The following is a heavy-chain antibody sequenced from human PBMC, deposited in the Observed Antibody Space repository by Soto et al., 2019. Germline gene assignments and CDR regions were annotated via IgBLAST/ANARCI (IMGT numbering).Heavy chain of an antibody. Sequence: PVGSLRLSCAASGFTFSSHLMHWVRQAPGQGLEWVSGISGIGGGGSTFYTDSVKGRFTISRDNSKNTLYLQMSSLRVEDTAIYYCAQTWGSYREVFDYWGHGTRVTVPQ. CDR1: GFTFSSHL. J-gene: IGHJ4*01. V-gene: IGHV3-23*01. D-gene: IGHD3-16*02. CDR3: AQTWGSYREVFDY. CDR2: ISGIGGGGST.